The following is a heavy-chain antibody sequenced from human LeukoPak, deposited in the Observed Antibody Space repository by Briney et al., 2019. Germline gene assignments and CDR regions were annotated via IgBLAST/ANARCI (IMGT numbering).Heavy chain of an antibody. CDR3: AKVTAISSLDYFDY. J-gene: IGHJ4*02. Sequence: PGGSLRLSCAASGFTFSSYAMSSVRQAPGKGLEWASAHSGSGGSTYYADSVKGRFTISRDNSKNTLYLQMNSLSAGDTAVYYCAKVTAISSLDYFDYWGQGTLVTVSS. D-gene: IGHD6-6*01. V-gene: IGHV3-23*01. CDR1: GFTFSSYA. CDR2: HSGSGGST.